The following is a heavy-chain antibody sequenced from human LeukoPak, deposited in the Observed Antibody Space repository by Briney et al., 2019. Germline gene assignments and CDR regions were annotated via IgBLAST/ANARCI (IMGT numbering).Heavy chain of an antibody. Sequence: PGGSLRLSCAASGFTFSSYSMNWVRQAPGKGLEWVSSMSSASTHINYADSVKGRFTISRDNAENSLYLQMNSLRAEDTAIYYCAREEGRSWYTGYYGVDIWGQGTTVTVSS. J-gene: IGHJ6*02. V-gene: IGHV3-21*01. CDR2: MSSASTHI. D-gene: IGHD6-13*01. CDR1: GFTFSSYS. CDR3: AREEGRSWYTGYYGVDI.